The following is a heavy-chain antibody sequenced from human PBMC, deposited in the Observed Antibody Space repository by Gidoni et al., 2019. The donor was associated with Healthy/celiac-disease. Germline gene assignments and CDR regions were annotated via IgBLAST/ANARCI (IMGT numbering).Heavy chain of an antibody. J-gene: IGHJ5*02. CDR1: GDSGASNSAA. V-gene: IGHV6-1*01. CDR3: AREAGITIFGVDRGEFDP. D-gene: IGHD3-3*01. CDR2: TYYRSKWYN. Sequence: QVQLQQSGQGLVKPSQTLSHTCAISGDSGASNSAAWNWSRQSPSRGLEWLGRTYYRSKWYNDYAVSVKSRITINPATSKNQFSLQLNSVTPEDTAVYYCAREAGITIFGVDRGEFDPWGQGTLVTVSS.